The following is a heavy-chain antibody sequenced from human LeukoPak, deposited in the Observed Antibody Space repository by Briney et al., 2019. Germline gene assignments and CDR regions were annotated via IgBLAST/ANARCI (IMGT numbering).Heavy chain of an antibody. J-gene: IGHJ5*02. Sequence: SETLSLTCAVYGGSFSGSYWSWIRQPPGKGLEWIGEINHSGSTNYNPSLKSRVTISVDTSKNQFSLKLSSVTAADTAVYYCARGRIPTYYYCSGRYRGTWFDPWGQGTLVVVSS. CDR1: GGSFSGSY. CDR3: ARGRIPTYYYCSGRYRGTWFDP. D-gene: IGHD3-10*01. V-gene: IGHV4-34*01. CDR2: INHSGST.